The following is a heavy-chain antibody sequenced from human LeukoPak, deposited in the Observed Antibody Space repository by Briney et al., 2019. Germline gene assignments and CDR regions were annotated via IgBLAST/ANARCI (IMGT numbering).Heavy chain of an antibody. D-gene: IGHD2-21*01. Sequence: GGSLRLSCAASGFTFSSYAMSWVRQAPGKGLEWVSAISGSGGSTYYADSVKGRFTISRDNSKNTLYLQMNSLRAEDTAVYYCAKSGDRYYYYYMDVWGKGTTATVSS. J-gene: IGHJ6*03. CDR3: AKSGDRYYYYYMDV. CDR1: GFTFSSYA. CDR2: ISGSGGST. V-gene: IGHV3-23*01.